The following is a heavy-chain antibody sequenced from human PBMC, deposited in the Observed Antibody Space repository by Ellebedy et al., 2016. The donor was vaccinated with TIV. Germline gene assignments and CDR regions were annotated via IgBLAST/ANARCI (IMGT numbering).Heavy chain of an antibody. CDR3: TKDRSYNTPYYFDY. D-gene: IGHD1-1*01. CDR1: GFTFSSYA. V-gene: IGHV3-30*18. CDR2: IASYDDGNKN. Sequence: GESLKISCAASGFTFSSYAMHSVRQAPDKGLEWVAVIASYDDGNKNYYADSVKGRFTISRDDSKNTLYLQMNSLRPEETAVYYCTKDRSYNTPYYFDYWGQGTLVTVSS. J-gene: IGHJ4*02.